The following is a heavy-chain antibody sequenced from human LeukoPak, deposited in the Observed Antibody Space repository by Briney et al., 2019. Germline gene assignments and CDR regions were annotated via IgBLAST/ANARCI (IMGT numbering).Heavy chain of an antibody. V-gene: IGHV4-39*07. J-gene: IGHJ4*02. CDR3: ARGHVLLWFGELLGYFDY. CDR1: GGSISSSSYY. D-gene: IGHD3-10*01. CDR2: IYYSGST. Sequence: SETLSLTCTVSGGSISSSSYYWGWIRQPPGKGLEWIGSIYYSGSTYYNPSLKSRVTISVDTSKNQFSLKLSSATAADTAVYYCARGHVLLWFGELLGYFDYWGQGTLVTVSS.